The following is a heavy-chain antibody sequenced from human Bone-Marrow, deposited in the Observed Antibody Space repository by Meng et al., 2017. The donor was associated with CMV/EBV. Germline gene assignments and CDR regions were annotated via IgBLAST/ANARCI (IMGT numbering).Heavy chain of an antibody. D-gene: IGHD4-17*01. J-gene: IGHJ6*02. CDR2: MNPNSGNT. Sequence: ASVKVSCKASGYTFTSYDINWVRQATGQGLEWMGWMNPNSGNTGYAQKFQGRVTMTRNTSISTAYMELSSLRSEDTAVYYCARYLDDYAFPFYHYGMDVWGQGTTVTVSS. V-gene: IGHV1-8*02. CDR1: GYTFTSYD. CDR3: ARYLDDYAFPFYHYGMDV.